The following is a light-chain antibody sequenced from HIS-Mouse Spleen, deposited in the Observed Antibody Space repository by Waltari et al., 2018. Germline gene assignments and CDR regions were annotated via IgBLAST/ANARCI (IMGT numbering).Light chain of an antibody. Sequence: SYELTQPPSVSVSPGQTARITCSGDALPKKYPYWYQQKSGQPPGLVIDEDSKRPSGLPDGCSGSWSGTVATLTLSGAQVEDDADYYCYATDSSCNHRGFGGGTKLTVL. CDR1: ALPKKY. V-gene: IGLV3-10*01. J-gene: IGLJ2*01. CDR2: EDS. CDR3: YATDSSCNHRG.